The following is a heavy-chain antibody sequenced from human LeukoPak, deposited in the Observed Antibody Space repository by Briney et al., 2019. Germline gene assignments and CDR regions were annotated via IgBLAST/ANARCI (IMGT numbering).Heavy chain of an antibody. CDR2: THNDGST. D-gene: IGHD1-1*01. J-gene: IGHJ3*01. V-gene: IGHV3-53*01. CDR1: GFTVRSKY. CDR3: ATGKNDIGAAFDF. Sequence: PGGSLRLSCAASGFTVRSKYMGWVRQAPGKGVEWFSLTHNDGSTYYADSVQGRLIISRDNSENSLYLQMNSLRAEDTAVYYCATGKNDIGAAFDFWGQGTMVTVSS.